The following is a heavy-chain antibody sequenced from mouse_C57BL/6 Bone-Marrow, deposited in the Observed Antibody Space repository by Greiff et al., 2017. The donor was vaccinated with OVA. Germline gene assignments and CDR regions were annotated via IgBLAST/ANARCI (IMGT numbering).Heavy chain of an antibody. CDR3: SYYRSYESFDY. D-gene: IGHD2-5*01. CDR1: GYTFTSYG. Sequence: QVQLQQSGAELARPGASVKLSCKASGYTFTSYGISWVKQRTGQGLEWIGEIYPRSGNTYYNEKFKGKATLTADKSSSTAYMELRSLTSEDSAVYFCSYYRSYESFDYWGQGTLVTVSA. CDR2: IYPRSGNT. V-gene: IGHV1-81*01. J-gene: IGHJ3*01.